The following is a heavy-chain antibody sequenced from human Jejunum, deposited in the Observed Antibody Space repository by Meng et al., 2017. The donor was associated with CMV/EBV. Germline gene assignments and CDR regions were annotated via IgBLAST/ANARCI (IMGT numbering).Heavy chain of an antibody. CDR2: MWNSGSP. J-gene: IGHJ4*02. CDR1: GDSITSYY. V-gene: IGHV4-4*07. D-gene: IGHD2-8*02. Sequence: QVQLQESGPGLVXPXXXXXLTXTXSGDSITSYYVTWVRQPAGKGMEWSGRMWNSGSPSYNPYLRSRITMSADRSKNEIYLKLTSVTAADTAVYYCARDLYWPTSMYYFDYWGQGLLVTVSS. CDR3: ARDLYWPTSMYYFDY.